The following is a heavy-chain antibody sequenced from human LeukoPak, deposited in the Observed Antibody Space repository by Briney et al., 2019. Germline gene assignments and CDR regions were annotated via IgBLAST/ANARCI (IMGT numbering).Heavy chain of an antibody. CDR1: GFSLATTRVG. Sequence: SGPTLVNPTQTLTLTCTFSGFSLATTRVGVGWIRQPPGKALERLALIYWNDTKRYSPSLSSRLIVTKDTSKAQVFVKMSEMDPVDTGTYYCAHGYGDYDPYFDYWGRGTLVTVSS. CDR3: AHGYGDYDPYFDY. D-gene: IGHD4-17*01. CDR2: IYWNDTK. V-gene: IGHV2-5*01. J-gene: IGHJ4*02.